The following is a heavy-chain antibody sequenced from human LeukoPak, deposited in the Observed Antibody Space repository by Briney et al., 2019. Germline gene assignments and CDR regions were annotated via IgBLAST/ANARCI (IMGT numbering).Heavy chain of an antibody. D-gene: IGHD6-19*01. CDR2: FSGTSTN. CDR3: AKLKQWQPQRYFFEY. CDR1: GFTFSSYA. V-gene: IGHV3-23*01. J-gene: IGHJ4*02. Sequence: GGSLRLSCAASGFTFSSYAMCWVRQAPGKGLEWVSTFSGTSTNSYADAVKGRVTISRDNSKNTLYLQMNSLRAEDTAVYYCAKLKQWQPQRYFFEYWGQGALVTVAS.